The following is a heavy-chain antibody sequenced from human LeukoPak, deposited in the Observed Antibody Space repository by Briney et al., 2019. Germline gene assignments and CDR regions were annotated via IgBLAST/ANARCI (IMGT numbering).Heavy chain of an antibody. Sequence: PSETLSLTCTVSGGSISSYYWSWIRQPPGKGLEWIGYIYTSGSTNYNPSLKSRVTISVDTSKNQFSLKLSSVTAADTAAYYCARRVWYYDSSGYHDAFDIWGQGTMVTVSS. V-gene: IGHV4-4*09. CDR3: ARRVWYYDSSGYHDAFDI. CDR2: IYTSGST. CDR1: GGSISSYY. J-gene: IGHJ3*02. D-gene: IGHD3-22*01.